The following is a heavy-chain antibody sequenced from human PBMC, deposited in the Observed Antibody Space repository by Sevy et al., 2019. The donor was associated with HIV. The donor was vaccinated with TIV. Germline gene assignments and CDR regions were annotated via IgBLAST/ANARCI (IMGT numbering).Heavy chain of an antibody. CDR1: GFTFSSYW. CDR3: ARDYPNNYYDSSGTNYYYGMDV. V-gene: IGHV3-7*01. Sequence: GGSLRLSCAASGFTFSSYWMSWVRQAPGKGLEWVVNIKQDGSEKYYVDSVKGRFTISRDNAKNSLYLQMNSLRAEDTAVYYCARDYPNNYYDSSGTNYYYGMDVWGQRTTVTVSS. D-gene: IGHD3-22*01. J-gene: IGHJ6*02. CDR2: IKQDGSEK.